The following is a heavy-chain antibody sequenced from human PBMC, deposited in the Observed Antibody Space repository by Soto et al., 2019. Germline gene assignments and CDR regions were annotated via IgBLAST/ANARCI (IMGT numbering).Heavy chain of an antibody. CDR3: AFYLYTRDYDILTASFDP. CDR1: GYTFTSYA. D-gene: IGHD3-9*01. CDR2: INAGNGNT. J-gene: IGHJ5*02. V-gene: IGHV1-3*01. Sequence: ASVKVSCKASGYTFTSYAMRWVRQAPGQRLEWMGWINAGNGNTKYSQKFQGRVTITRDTSASTAYMELSSLRSEDTAVYYCAFYLYTRDYDILTASFDPWGQGTLVTVSS.